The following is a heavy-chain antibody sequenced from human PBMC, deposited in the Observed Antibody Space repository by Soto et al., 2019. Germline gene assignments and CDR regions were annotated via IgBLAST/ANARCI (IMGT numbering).Heavy chain of an antibody. J-gene: IGHJ5*01. CDR1: GGTFSSYA. Sequence: QVQLVQSGAEVKKPGSSVKVSCKASGGTFSSYAISWVRQAPGQGLEWMGGIIPIFGTANYAQKFQGRDTITADESTSTDYVELSSLRSEDTAVDYGARDRGQWLCWFESWGQGPLVTVS. D-gene: IGHD6-19*01. CDR3: ARDRGQWLCWFES. CDR2: IIPIFGTA. V-gene: IGHV1-69*01.